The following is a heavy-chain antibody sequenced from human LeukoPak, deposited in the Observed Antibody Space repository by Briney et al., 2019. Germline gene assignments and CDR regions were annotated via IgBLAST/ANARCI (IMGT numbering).Heavy chain of an antibody. CDR1: GFTFSSYA. CDR3: ARARSDYYYYYGMDV. V-gene: IGHV3-21*04. CDR2: ISSSGSTI. J-gene: IGHJ6*02. Sequence: PGGSLRLSCAASGFTFSSYAMSWVRQAPGKGLEWVSAISSSGSTIYYADSVKGRFTISRDNAKNSLYLQMNSLRAEDTAVYYCARARSDYYYYYGMDVWGQGTTVTVSS.